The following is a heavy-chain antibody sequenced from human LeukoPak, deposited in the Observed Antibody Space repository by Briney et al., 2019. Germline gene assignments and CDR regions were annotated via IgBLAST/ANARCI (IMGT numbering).Heavy chain of an antibody. V-gene: IGHV4-38-2*02. J-gene: IGHJ4*02. Sequence: SETLSLTCNVSGYSISSGYYWAWIRQAPGKGLEWIGSIYHSGYIHYNPSLKGRVTISVDTSKNDFSLKLSSVAAADTAIYYCARDMNPTHYFDYWGQGTLVTVSS. D-gene: IGHD3-16*01. CDR1: GYSISSGYY. CDR2: IYHSGYI. CDR3: ARDMNPTHYFDY.